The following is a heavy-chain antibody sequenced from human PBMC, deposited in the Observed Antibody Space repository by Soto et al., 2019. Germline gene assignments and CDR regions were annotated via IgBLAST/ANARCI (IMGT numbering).Heavy chain of an antibody. CDR1: GYTFTSYG. CDR2: ISAYNGNT. V-gene: IGHV1-18*04. CDR3: ARSLLVVTARAPALDD. J-gene: IGHJ4*02. Sequence: ASVKVSCKASGYTFTSYGISWVRQAPGQGLEWMGWISAYNGNTNYPQKFQGRVTMTTETSTSTVYMELRSLRSDDTAVYYCARSLLVVTARAPALDDWGKGTLVTVSS. D-gene: IGHD2-21*02.